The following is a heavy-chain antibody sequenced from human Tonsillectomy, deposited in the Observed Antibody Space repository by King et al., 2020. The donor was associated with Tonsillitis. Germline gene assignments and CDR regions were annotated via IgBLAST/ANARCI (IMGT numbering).Heavy chain of an antibody. CDR2: IYYSGST. CDR3: AGLQRITIFGVVTGDWYFDL. V-gene: IGHV4-39*01. Sequence: QLQESGPGLVKPSETLSLTCTVSGGSISSSSYYWGWIRQPPGKGLEWIGSIYYSGSTDYNPSLKSRVTISVDTSKNQFSLKLSSVTAADTAVYYLAGLQRITIFGVVTGDWYFDLWGRGTLVTVSS. CDR1: GGSISSSSYY. D-gene: IGHD3-3*01. J-gene: IGHJ2*01.